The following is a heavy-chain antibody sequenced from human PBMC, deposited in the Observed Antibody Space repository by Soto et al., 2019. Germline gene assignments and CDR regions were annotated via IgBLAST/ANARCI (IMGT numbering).Heavy chain of an antibody. CDR2: INPNSGGT. CDR3: ARVGGGLASLGYYGMDV. D-gene: IGHD3-10*01. J-gene: IGHJ6*02. CDR1: GYTFIGYY. Sequence: ASVKVSCKXSGYTFIGYYIHWVRRAPGQGLEWMGWINPNSGGTNYAQRFQGWVTMTRDRSISTAYMELSRLKSDDTAVYYCARVGGGLASLGYYGMDVWGQGTTVTVSS. V-gene: IGHV1-2*04.